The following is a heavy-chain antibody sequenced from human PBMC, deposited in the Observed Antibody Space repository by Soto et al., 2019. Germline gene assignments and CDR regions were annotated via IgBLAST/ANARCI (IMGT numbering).Heavy chain of an antibody. V-gene: IGHV4-39*01. CDR3: ARQRYYFGSGSYSYYV. CDR2: IYFAGST. D-gene: IGHD3-10*01. Sequence: SETLSLTCTVSGDSISSGSFYWGWVRQPQGNGLEWIGSIYFAGSTYYNPSLKSRVTISVDASKNQISLKLSSVTAADTAVYYCARQRYYFGSGSYSYYVWGKGTTVTVSS. CDR1: GDSISSGSFY. J-gene: IGHJ6*04.